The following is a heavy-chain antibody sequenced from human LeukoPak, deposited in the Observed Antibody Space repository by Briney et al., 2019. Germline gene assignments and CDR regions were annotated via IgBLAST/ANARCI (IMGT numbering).Heavy chain of an antibody. V-gene: IGHV4-59*01. Sequence: KPSETLSLTCTVSGGSISSYYWSWIRQPPGKGLEWIGYIYYSGSTNYNPSLKSRVTISVDTSKNQFSLKLSSVTAADTAVYYFAGGQDNAMGPFDYWGQGTLVTVSS. CDR2: IYYSGST. J-gene: IGHJ4*02. CDR1: GGSISSYY. D-gene: IGHD5-18*01. CDR3: AGGQDNAMGPFDY.